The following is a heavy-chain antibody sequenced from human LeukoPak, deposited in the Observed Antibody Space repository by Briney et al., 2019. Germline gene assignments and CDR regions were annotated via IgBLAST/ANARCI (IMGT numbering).Heavy chain of an antibody. CDR3: ARYCGGDCYSPHDAFDI. CDR1: GFXFSTYA. CDR2: INQDGSEK. J-gene: IGHJ3*02. V-gene: IGHV3-7*03. D-gene: IGHD2-21*02. Sequence: PGGSLRLSCAASGFXFSTYAVSWVRQAPGKGLEWVANINQDGSEKYSVDSVKGRFTLSRDNPKNSLYLQMHSLRADDTAVYYCARYCGGDCYSPHDAFDIWGQGTMVTVSS.